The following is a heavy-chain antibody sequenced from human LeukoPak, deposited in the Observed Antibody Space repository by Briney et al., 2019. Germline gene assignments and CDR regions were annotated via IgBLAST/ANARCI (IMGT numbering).Heavy chain of an antibody. CDR3: VRDWGYDSSGYWQKYFDS. Sequence: GGSLRLSCAASGFTFSSYDMTWVRQAPGRGLEWVSSIRPSGDNTYYGDSVKGRFTISRDNAKNTLYLQMNSLRAEDTAVYYCVRDWGYDSSGYWQKYFDSWGQGTLVTVSS. CDR2: IRPSGDNT. J-gene: IGHJ4*02. D-gene: IGHD3-22*01. V-gene: IGHV3-23*01. CDR1: GFTFSSYD.